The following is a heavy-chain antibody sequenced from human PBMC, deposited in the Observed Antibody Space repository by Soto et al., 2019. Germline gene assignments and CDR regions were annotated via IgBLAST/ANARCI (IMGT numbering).Heavy chain of an antibody. CDR2: IYYSGYA. CDR3: ARYKSNYYYGMDV. Sequence: SETLSLTCTVSGASISSTRYYWGWIRQPPGQGLEWIGSIYYSGYAYYNPSLKSRVTISVDTSRDQFSLNLRSMTAADTAVYYCARYKSNYYYGMDVWGQGTTVTVS. J-gene: IGHJ6*02. D-gene: IGHD1-20*01. V-gene: IGHV4-39*01. CDR1: GASISSTRYY.